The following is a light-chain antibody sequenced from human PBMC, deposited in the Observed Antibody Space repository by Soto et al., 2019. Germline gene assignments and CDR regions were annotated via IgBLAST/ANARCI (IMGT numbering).Light chain of an antibody. V-gene: IGLV2-14*01. J-gene: IGLJ1*01. CDR1: SSDVGGYNF. CDR2: DVR. CDR3: SSYTSISTYV. Sequence: QSALTQPASVSGFPGQSITISCTGTSSDVGGYNFVSWYQQHPGKAPKLMIYDVRNRPSGVSNRFSGSKSVNTASLTISGLQAEDEADYYCSSYTSISTYVFGNGTKVTVL.